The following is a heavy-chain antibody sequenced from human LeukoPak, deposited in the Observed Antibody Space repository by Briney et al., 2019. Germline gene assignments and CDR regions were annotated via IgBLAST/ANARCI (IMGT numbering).Heavy chain of an antibody. Sequence: ASVKVSCKASGYTFTGYYMHWVRQAPGQGLEWMGWINPNSGGTNYAQKFQGRVTMTRDTSISTAYMELSRLRSDDTAVYYCAAAPTAMNWFDPWGQGTLVTVSS. V-gene: IGHV1-2*02. CDR2: INPNSGGT. J-gene: IGHJ5*02. CDR3: AAAPTAMNWFDP. D-gene: IGHD1-1*01. CDR1: GYTFTGYY.